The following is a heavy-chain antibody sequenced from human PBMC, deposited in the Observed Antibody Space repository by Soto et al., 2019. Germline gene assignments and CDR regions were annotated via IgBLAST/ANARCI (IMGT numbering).Heavy chain of an antibody. J-gene: IGHJ6*02. V-gene: IGHV4-59*01. CDR2: IYDTGISGYTPST. CDR1: GGSITSSY. CDR3: ARGEDAFFYYGLAV. Sequence: QVQLQESGPRLVKPSATLSLTCTVSGGSITSSYWSWIRRPPGKGLEWISYIYDTGISGYTPSTSYNPSLKCPVTMSVDTSKSQFSLKLTSVSAADTAVYYCARGEDAFFYYGLAVWGQGITVTVSS.